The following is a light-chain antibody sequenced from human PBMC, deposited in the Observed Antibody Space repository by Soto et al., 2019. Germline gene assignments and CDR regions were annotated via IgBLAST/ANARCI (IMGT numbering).Light chain of an antibody. CDR1: QSINSW. Sequence: DIQMTQSPSTLSASVGDRVIIICRASQSINSWLAWYQQKPGKAPKLLITDVSSLESGVPSRFSGSGSGTEFTLTISSLQPDDFATYYCQQYDTYRTFGRGTKVEIK. V-gene: IGKV1-5*02. CDR2: DVS. J-gene: IGKJ1*01. CDR3: QQYDTYRT.